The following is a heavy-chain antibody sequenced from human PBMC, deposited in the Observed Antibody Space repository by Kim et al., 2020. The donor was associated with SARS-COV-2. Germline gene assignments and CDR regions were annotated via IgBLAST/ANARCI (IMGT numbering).Heavy chain of an antibody. CDR1: GFTFSSYA. D-gene: IGHD6-19*01. J-gene: IGHJ4*02. Sequence: GGSLRLSCAASGFTFSSYAMHWVRQAPGKGLEWVAVISYDGSNKYYADSVKGRFTISRDNSKNTLYLQMNSLRAEDTAVYYCARDETKSVAGMYYFDYWGQGTLVTVSS. V-gene: IGHV3-30-3*01. CDR3: ARDETKSVAGMYYFDY. CDR2: ISYDGSNK.